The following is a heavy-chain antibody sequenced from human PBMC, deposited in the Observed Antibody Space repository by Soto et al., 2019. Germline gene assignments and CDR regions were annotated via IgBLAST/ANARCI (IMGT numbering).Heavy chain of an antibody. J-gene: IGHJ6*02. CDR3: ARGPLNWGSGGYYYYYGMDV. CDR2: INHSGST. D-gene: IGHD7-27*01. CDR1: GGYFSGYY. Sequence: QVQLQQWGAGLLKPSETLSLTCAVYGGYFSGYYWSWIRQPPGKGLEWIGEINHSGSTNYNPSLKSRVTISVDTSKNQLSLKLSSVTAADTAVYYCARGPLNWGSGGYYYYYGMDVWGQGTTVTASS. V-gene: IGHV4-34*01.